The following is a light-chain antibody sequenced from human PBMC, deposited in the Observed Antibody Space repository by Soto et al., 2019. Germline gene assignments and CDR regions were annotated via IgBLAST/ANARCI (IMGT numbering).Light chain of an antibody. CDR2: KAS. CDR3: QQYNNDAWT. V-gene: IGKV1-5*03. CDR1: ESISLW. J-gene: IGKJ1*01. Sequence: DLQMTQSPSTLSASVGDRVTITCRASESISLWLAWYQQKPGKAPKLLIYKASTLESGVPSRFSGSGSGTEFTLTISSLQPDDFATYYCQQYNNDAWTFGQGTKVDI.